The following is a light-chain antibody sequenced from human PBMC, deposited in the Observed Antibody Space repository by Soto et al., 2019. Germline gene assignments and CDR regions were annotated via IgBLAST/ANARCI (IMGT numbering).Light chain of an antibody. CDR2: DAS. J-gene: IGKJ1*01. V-gene: IGKV3D-20*02. Sequence: EIVLTQSPGTLSLSPGERATVACRASQSASSDYLAWYQQKPGQAPRLLIYDASNRATGIPARFSGSGSGTDFTLTISSLQPEDVATYYCQKHNIAPWTFGQGTKVDIK. CDR3: QKHNIAPWT. CDR1: QSASSDY.